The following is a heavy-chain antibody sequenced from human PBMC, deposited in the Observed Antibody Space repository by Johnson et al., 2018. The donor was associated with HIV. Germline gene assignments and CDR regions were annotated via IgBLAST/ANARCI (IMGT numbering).Heavy chain of an antibody. Sequence: EQLVESGGGLVQPGGSLRLSCAASGFTFSNAWMSWVRQAPGKGLEWVSVIYSGGSTYYADSVKGRFTISRDNSKNTLYLQMNSLRAEDTAVYYCARVATHAFDIWGQGTMVTVSS. CDR2: IYSGGST. J-gene: IGHJ3*02. CDR1: GFTFSNAW. V-gene: IGHV3-66*02. CDR3: ARVATHAFDI. D-gene: IGHD1-26*01.